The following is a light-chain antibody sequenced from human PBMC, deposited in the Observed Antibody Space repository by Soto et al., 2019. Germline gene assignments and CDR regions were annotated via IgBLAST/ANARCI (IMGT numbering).Light chain of an antibody. CDR3: LQGSNYPLT. CDR2: SAS. V-gene: IGKV1-6*01. CDR1: QGVRDD. J-gene: IGKJ4*01. Sequence: IQMTQSPSSLSASVGDRVTITCRASQGVRDDVGWYQQKPGKATKLLIYSASTLQSGVPSSFSGSGSGTDVTLTISGLQPEYFATYYCLQGSNYPLTFGGGTKGESK.